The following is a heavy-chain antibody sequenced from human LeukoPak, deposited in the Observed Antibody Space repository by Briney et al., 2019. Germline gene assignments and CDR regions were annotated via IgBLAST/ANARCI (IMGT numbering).Heavy chain of an antibody. CDR2: IKDDGSEQ. D-gene: IGHD3-22*01. J-gene: IGHJ4*02. Sequence: KPGRSLRPSCVGSGINFWNHWMTWVRQAPGKGLEWVAKIKDDGSEQWFADSVRGRFTISRDNTRQSVFLQMNRLRSEDTAIYYSARDLLFQSSGYIPFDSWGRGILVSVSS. CDR1: GINFWNHW. V-gene: IGHV3-7*03. CDR3: ARDLLFQSSGYIPFDS.